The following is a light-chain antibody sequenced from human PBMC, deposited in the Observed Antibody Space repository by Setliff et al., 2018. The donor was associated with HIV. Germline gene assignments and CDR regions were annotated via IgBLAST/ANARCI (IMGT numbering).Light chain of an antibody. J-gene: IGLJ1*01. Sequence: QSVLTQPASESGSPGQSITISCTGTSSDIGRYNLVSWYQQYPGKAPKLMIYQATKRPSGVSNRFSGSKSGNTASLTISGLQAEDEADYYCCSNTGSNTYVFGSGTRSPS. CDR2: QAT. CDR1: SSDIGRYNL. V-gene: IGLV2-23*01. CDR3: CSNTGSNTYV.